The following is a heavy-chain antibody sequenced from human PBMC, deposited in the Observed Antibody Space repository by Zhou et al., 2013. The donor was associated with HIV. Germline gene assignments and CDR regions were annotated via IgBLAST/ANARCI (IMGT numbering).Heavy chain of an antibody. D-gene: IGHD3-10*01. Sequence: QVQLVQSGTEVKKPGSSVKVSCKASGDIFSSYAISWVRQAPGQGLEWMGGIIPMFGTSNYAQKFQGRVTITTDESTSTSYMSLNSLRTEDTATYYCAKGRIYYNSGTFHNVVWFDPWGQGTPVTVSS. V-gene: IGHV1-69*05. CDR3: AKGRIYYNSGTFHNVVWFDP. CDR2: IIPMFGTS. CDR1: GDIFSSYA. J-gene: IGHJ5*02.